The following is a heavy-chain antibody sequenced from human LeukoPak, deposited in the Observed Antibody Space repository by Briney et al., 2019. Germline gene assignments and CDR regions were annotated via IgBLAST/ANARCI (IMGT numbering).Heavy chain of an antibody. D-gene: IGHD5-24*01. CDR3: ARGGGDGSP. CDR2: INHSGST. Sequence: SETLSLTCAVYGGSFSGYYWSWIRQPPGKGLEWIGEINHSGSTNYNPSLKSRVTISVDASKNQFSLKLSSVTAADTAVYYCARGGGDGSPWGQGTLVTVSS. J-gene: IGHJ5*02. CDR1: GGSFSGYY. V-gene: IGHV4-34*01.